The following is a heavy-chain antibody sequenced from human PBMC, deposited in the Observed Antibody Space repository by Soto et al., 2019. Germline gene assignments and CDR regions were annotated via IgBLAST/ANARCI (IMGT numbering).Heavy chain of an antibody. V-gene: IGHV3-48*01. Sequence: EVQLVESGGGLVQPGGSLRLSCAASGFTFSSYSMHWVRQAPGKGLEWVSYISPSSSSIYYADSVKGRFTISRDNAKNSLYLQMNSLGAEDTAVYYCARVAYYYDSSGYFYWGQGTLVTVSS. CDR3: ARVAYYYDSSGYFY. D-gene: IGHD3-22*01. CDR2: ISPSSSSI. CDR1: GFTFSSYS. J-gene: IGHJ4*02.